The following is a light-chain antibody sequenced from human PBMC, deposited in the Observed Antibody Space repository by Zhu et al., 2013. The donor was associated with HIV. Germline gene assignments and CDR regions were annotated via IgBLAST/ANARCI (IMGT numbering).Light chain of an antibody. Sequence: DIVMTQSPDSLAVSLGERATINCKSSQSVLYSSNNKNYLAWYQQKPGQPPKLLIYWASTRESGVPDRFSGSGSGTDFTLTISRLEPEDFAVYYCQHYGWSPWTFGQGTKVEIK. V-gene: IGKV4-1*01. J-gene: IGKJ1*01. CDR2: WAS. CDR1: QSVLYSSNNKNY. CDR3: QHYGWSPWT.